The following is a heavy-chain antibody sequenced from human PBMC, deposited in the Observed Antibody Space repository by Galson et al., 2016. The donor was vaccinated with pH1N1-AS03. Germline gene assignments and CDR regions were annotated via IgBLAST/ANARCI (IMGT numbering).Heavy chain of an antibody. CDR2: IYWDDDK. D-gene: IGHD3-10*01. Sequence: PALVKPTQTLTLTCTFSGFSLCTSGVGVGWIRQPPGKALEWLALIYWDDDKRYSPSLTSRLTITKDTSKNQVVLTMTNMDPVDTATYYCVHRHGYYGSGSYGEVDPWGQGMLVTVSS. CDR3: VHRHGYYGSGSYGEVDP. J-gene: IGHJ5*02. V-gene: IGHV2-5*02. CDR1: GFSLCTSGVG.